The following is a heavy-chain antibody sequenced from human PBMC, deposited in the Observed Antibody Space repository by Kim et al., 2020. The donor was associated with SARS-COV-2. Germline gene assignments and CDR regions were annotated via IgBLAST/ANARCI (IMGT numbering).Heavy chain of an antibody. Sequence: GGSLRLSCAASGFTFSSYGMHWVRQAPGKGLEWVAVISYDGSTKYYADSVKGRFTISRDNSKNTLYLQMKSLRAEDTAVYYCAKDLKDPLRWTGFYYYYGMDVWGQGTTLTVSS. CDR3: AKDLKDPLRWTGFYYYYGMDV. CDR2: ISYDGSTK. V-gene: IGHV3-30*18. D-gene: IGHD4-17*01. CDR1: GFTFSSYG. J-gene: IGHJ6*02.